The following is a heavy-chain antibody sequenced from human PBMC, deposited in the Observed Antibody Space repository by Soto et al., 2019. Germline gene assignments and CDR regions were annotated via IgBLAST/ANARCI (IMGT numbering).Heavy chain of an antibody. V-gene: IGHV3-66*01. CDR3: ARDLKYYYDSSGYSDAFDI. CDR1: GFTVSSNY. Sequence: TGGSLRLSCAASGFTVSSNYMSWVRQAPGKGLEWVSVIYSGGSTYYADSVKGRFTISRDNSKNTLYLQMNSLRAEDTAVYYCARDLKYYYDSSGYSDAFDIWGQGTMVT. CDR2: IYSGGST. J-gene: IGHJ3*02. D-gene: IGHD3-22*01.